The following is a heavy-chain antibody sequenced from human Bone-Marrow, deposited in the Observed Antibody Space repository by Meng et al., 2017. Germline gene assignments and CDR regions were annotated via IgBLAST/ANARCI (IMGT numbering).Heavy chain of an antibody. CDR1: GFTFSSYA. V-gene: IGHV3-23*01. CDR3: ANGGGYSSGWYTY. CDR2: ISGSGGST. Sequence: GESLKISCAASGFTFSSYAMSWVRQAPGKGLEWVSAISGSGGSTYYADSVKGRFTISRDNSKNTLYLQMNSLRAEDTAVYYCANGGGYSSGWYTYWGQGTLVTVSS. D-gene: IGHD6-19*01. J-gene: IGHJ4*02.